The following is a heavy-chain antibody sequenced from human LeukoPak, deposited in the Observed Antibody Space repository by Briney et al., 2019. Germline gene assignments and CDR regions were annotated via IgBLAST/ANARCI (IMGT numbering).Heavy chain of an antibody. CDR1: GYSFTSYW. CDR2: IYPGDSDT. Sequence: GESLKISCKGSGYSFTSYWIGWVRQMPGRGLEWMGIIYPGDSDTRYSPSFQGQVTISADKSTSTAYLQWRSLKASDTAMYYCARRRDSYGFRNYFDYWGQGTLVTVSS. D-gene: IGHD5-18*01. V-gene: IGHV5-51*01. CDR3: ARRRDSYGFRNYFDY. J-gene: IGHJ4*02.